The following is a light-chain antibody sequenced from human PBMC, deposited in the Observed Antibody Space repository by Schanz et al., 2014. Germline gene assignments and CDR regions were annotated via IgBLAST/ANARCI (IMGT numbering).Light chain of an antibody. CDR3: SSYAGSNNYVI. Sequence: QSALTQPASVSGSPGQSITISCTGTSSDVGRYNFVSWYQQHPGKVPKLMIYEVSKRPSGVPDRFSGSKSGNTASLTVSGLQAEDEADYYCSSYAGSNNYVIFGGGTKVTVL. CDR2: EVS. J-gene: IGLJ2*01. CDR1: SSDVGRYNF. V-gene: IGLV2-8*01.